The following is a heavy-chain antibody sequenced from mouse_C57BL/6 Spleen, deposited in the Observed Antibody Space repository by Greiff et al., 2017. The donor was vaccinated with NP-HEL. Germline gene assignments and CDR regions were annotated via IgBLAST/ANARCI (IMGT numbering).Heavy chain of an antibody. CDR1: GYTFTDYN. CDR2: INPNNGGT. V-gene: IGHV1-22*01. CDR3: ASDGYAMDY. Sequence: SGPELVKPGASVKMSCKASGYTFTDYNMHWVKQSHGKSLEWIGYINPNNGGTSYNQKFKGKATLTVNKSSSTAYMELRSLTSEDSAVYYCASDGYAMDYWGQGTSVTVSS. D-gene: IGHD2-3*01. J-gene: IGHJ4*01.